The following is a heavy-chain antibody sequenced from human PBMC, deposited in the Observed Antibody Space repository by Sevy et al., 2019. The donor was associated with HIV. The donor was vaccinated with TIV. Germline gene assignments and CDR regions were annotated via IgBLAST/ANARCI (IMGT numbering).Heavy chain of an antibody. Sequence: GGSLRLSCAASGFTFSSYWMHWVRQARGKGPVWVSGVNSDGSSTNYADSVKGRFTMSRDSAKNTLYLQMNSLRAEDTAVYFCVAANTWQDYWGQGTLVTVSS. CDR2: VNSDGSST. CDR1: GFTFSSYW. V-gene: IGHV3-74*01. J-gene: IGHJ4*02. D-gene: IGHD2-15*01. CDR3: VAANTWQDY.